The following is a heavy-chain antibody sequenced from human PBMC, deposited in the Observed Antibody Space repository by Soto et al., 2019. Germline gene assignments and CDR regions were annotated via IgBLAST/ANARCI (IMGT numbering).Heavy chain of an antibody. D-gene: IGHD3-22*01. J-gene: IGHJ6*02. CDR1: GGSVSSVGYY. CDR3: ASFRTYYYDSSGLDYYYYGMDV. Sequence: SETLSLTCTVSGGSVSSVGYYWSWIRQHPGKSLEWIGYIYYSGSTYYNPSLKSRVTISVDTSKNQFSLKLSSVTAADTAVYYCASFRTYYYDSSGLDYYYYGMDVWGQGTTVTVSS. CDR2: IYYSGST. V-gene: IGHV4-30-4*08.